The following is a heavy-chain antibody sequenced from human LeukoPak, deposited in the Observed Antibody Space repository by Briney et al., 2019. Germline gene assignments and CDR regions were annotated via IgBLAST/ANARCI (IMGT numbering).Heavy chain of an antibody. CDR3: ARTIYGDYGYYYYYMDV. V-gene: IGHV1-18*01. CDR2: ISAYNGNT. Sequence: ASVKVSCKASGYTFTSYGISWVRQAPGQGLEWMGWISAYNGNTNYAQKLQGRVTMTTDTSTSTAYMELRSLRSDDTAVYYCARTIYGDYGYYYYYMDVWGKGTTVTVSS. CDR1: GYTFTSYG. J-gene: IGHJ6*03. D-gene: IGHD4-17*01.